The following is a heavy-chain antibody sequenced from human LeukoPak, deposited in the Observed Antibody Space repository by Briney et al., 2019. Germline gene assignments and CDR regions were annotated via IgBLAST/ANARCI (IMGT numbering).Heavy chain of an antibody. V-gene: IGHV4-61*01. CDR3: ARYTGGYDAFDI. CDR2: IYYSGST. D-gene: IGHD5-12*01. J-gene: IGHJ3*02. Sequence: SETLSLTCAVSGYSISSGYYWGWIRQPPGKGLEWIGYIYYSGSTNYNPSLKSRVTISVDTSKNQFSLKLSSVTAADTAVYYCARYTGGYDAFDIWGQGTMVTVSS. CDR1: GYSISSGYY.